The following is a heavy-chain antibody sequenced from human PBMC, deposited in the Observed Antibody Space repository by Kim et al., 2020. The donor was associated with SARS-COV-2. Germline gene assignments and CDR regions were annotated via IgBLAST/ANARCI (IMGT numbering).Heavy chain of an antibody. Sequence: GGSLRLSCAASGFTFSSYDMHWVRQATGKGLEWVSAIGTAGDTYYPGSVKGRFTISRENAKNSLYLQMNSLRAGDTAVYYCARVKGLLWFGGAPNYYGMDVWGQGTTVTVSS. D-gene: IGHD3-10*01. CDR3: ARVKGLLWFGGAPNYYGMDV. J-gene: IGHJ6*02. CDR2: IGTAGDT. V-gene: IGHV3-13*04. CDR1: GFTFSSYD.